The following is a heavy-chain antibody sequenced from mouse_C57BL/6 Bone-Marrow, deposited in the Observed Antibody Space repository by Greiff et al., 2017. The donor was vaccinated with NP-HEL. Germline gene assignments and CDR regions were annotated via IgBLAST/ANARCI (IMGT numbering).Heavy chain of an antibody. D-gene: IGHD1-1*01. CDR1: GYTFTSYW. CDR3: TRPEYYGSPFAY. Sequence: VQLKQSGTVLARPGASVKMSCKTSGYTFTSYWMHWVKQRPGQGLEWIGAIYPGNGDTSYNQKFQGKAKLTAVTSASTAYMELSSLTNEDSAVYYCTRPEYYGSPFAYWGQGTLVTVSA. V-gene: IGHV1-5*01. J-gene: IGHJ3*01. CDR2: IYPGNGDT.